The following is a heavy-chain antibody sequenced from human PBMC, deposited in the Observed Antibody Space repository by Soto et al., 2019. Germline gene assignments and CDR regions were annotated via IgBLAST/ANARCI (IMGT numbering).Heavy chain of an antibody. CDR2: ISAYNGNT. CDR1: GYTFTSYG. J-gene: IGHJ6*02. D-gene: IGHD3-3*01. CDR3: ARDGLRFLEWLLSTNGMDV. Sequence: QVQLVQSGAEVKKPGASVKVSCKASGYTFTSYGISWVRQAPGQGLEWMGWISAYNGNTNYAQKLQGKVTMTTDTSTSTVYMELRSLRSDDTAVYYCARDGLRFLEWLLSTNGMDVWGQGTTVTVSS. V-gene: IGHV1-18*04.